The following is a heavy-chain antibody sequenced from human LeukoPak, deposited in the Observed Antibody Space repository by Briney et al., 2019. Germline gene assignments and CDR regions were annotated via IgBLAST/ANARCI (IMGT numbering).Heavy chain of an antibody. D-gene: IGHD2-15*01. CDR1: GFTFSSYT. V-gene: IGHV3-53*01. Sequence: HSGGSLRLSCAASGFTFSSYTMNWVRQAPGKGLESVSVIYSGGTTFYADSVKGRFTISRDNSKNTLYLQMNSLRADDTAVYYCATKTVVAMNRAFDIWGQGTMVTVSS. CDR3: ATKTVVAMNRAFDI. CDR2: IYSGGTT. J-gene: IGHJ3*02.